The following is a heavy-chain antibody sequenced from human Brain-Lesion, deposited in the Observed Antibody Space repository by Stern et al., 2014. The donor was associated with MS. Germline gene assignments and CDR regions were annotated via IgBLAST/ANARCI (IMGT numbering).Heavy chain of an antibody. CDR3: AKDKKDSSGWNLYFYGMDV. Sequence: QVQLVESGGGVVQPGRSLRLSCAVAGFTFSSYGMYWVRQAPGKGLEWVAGIWVEGTKKNYIESVKGRFTISRDNSKNTLSLQMTSLRAEDTAVYYCAKDKKDSSGWNLYFYGMDVWGQGTTVIVSS. D-gene: IGHD6-19*01. CDR2: IWVEGTKK. J-gene: IGHJ6*02. CDR1: GFTFSSYG. V-gene: IGHV3-33*06.